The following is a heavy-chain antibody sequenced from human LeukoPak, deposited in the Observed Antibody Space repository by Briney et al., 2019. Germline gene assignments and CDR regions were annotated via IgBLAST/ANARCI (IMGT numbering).Heavy chain of an antibody. D-gene: IGHD1-14*01. Sequence: SETLSLTCTVSGYSISSGYYWGWIRQPPGKGLEWIGSIYYSGSTYYNPSLKSRVTISVDTSKDQFSLKLSSVTAADTAVYYCARQAVIIPTGVEGPWFDPWGQGTLVAVSS. CDR2: IYYSGST. CDR1: GYSISSGYY. CDR3: ARQAVIIPTGVEGPWFDP. J-gene: IGHJ5*02. V-gene: IGHV4-38-2*02.